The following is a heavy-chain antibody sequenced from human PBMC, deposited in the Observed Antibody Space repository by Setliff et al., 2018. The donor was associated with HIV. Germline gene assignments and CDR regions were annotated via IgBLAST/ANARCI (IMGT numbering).Heavy chain of an antibody. CDR1: GFMFGDYD. CDR3: SRMEYNTLGTYFYYYYMDV. Sequence: SLRLSCIAPGFMFGDYDINWVRQAPGKGLEWVGLIRSNGVTEYAASVKGRFIITRDDSRSVAYLQMNSLWTEDTAIYYCSRMEYNTLGTYFYYYYMDVWGKGTTVTVSS. D-gene: IGHD1-20*01. CDR2: IRSNGVT. V-gene: IGHV3-49*04. J-gene: IGHJ6*03.